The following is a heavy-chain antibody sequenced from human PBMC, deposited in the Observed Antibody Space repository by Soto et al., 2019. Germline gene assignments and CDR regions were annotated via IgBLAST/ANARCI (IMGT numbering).Heavy chain of an antibody. J-gene: IGHJ4*02. V-gene: IGHV3-33*01. CDR2: IWYDGSNK. D-gene: IGHD2-15*01. CDR3: AIDVVRLHTYYFDY. CDR1: GFTFSSYG. Sequence: GGSLRLSCAASGFTFSSYGMHWVRQAPGKGLEWVAVIWYDGSNKYDADSVKGRFTISRDNSKNSLYLQMNSLRAEDTAVYYCAIDVVRLHTYYFDYWGQGTLVTVSS.